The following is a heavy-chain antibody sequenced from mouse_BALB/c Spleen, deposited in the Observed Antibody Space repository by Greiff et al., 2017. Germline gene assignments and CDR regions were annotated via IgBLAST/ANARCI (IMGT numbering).Heavy chain of an antibody. J-gene: IGHJ4*01. V-gene: IGHV5-17*02. CDR1: GFTFSSFG. CDR3: ARRYYYAMDY. Sequence: EVHLVESGGGLVQPGGSRKLSCAASGFTFSSFGMHWVRQAPEKGLEWVAYISSGSSTIYYADTVKGRFTISRDNPKNTLFLQMTSLRSEDTAMYYCARRYYYAMDYWGQGTSVTVSS. CDR2: ISSGSSTI.